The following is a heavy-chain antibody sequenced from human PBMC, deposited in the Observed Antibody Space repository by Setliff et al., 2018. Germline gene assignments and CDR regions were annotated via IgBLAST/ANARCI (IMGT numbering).Heavy chain of an antibody. D-gene: IGHD1-1*01. CDR2: IYTNGGT. CDR3: ARSDDNFQYPDY. CDR1: GASISSGNDF. J-gene: IGHJ4*01. Sequence: KPSETLSLTCSVSGASISSGNDFWNWIRQPAGKGLEWIGNIYTNGGTDYSPSLRSRVTISLGTSKNQFSLQLTSVTAADTANYYCARSDDNFQYPDYWGQGTLVTVSS. V-gene: IGHV4-61*09.